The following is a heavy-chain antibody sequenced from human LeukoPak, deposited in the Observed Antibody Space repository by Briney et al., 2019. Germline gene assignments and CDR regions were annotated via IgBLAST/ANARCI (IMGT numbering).Heavy chain of an antibody. CDR3: AGIAARHY. D-gene: IGHD6-6*01. CDR1: GFTFSSYS. Sequence: GGSLRLSCAASGFTFSSYSMNWVRQAPGKGLEWVSSISSSSGYIYYADSVRGRFTISRDNAKNSLYLQMNSLRAEDTAVYYCAGIAARHYWGQGTLVTVSS. V-gene: IGHV3-21*01. CDR2: ISSSSGYI. J-gene: IGHJ4*02.